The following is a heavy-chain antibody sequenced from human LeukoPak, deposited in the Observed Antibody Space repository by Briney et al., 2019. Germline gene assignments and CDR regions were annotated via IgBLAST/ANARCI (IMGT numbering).Heavy chain of an antibody. D-gene: IGHD4-17*01. CDR2: INSDASTT. CDR1: GSTFSSHW. Sequence: SGGSLRLSCAASGSTFSSHWMHWVRQAPGEGLVWVSHINSDASTTRYADSVKGRFTISRDNSKNTLYLQMNSLRAEDTAVYYCARDKGSYGDYDFDYWGQGTLVTVSS. CDR3: ARDKGSYGDYDFDY. V-gene: IGHV3-74*01. J-gene: IGHJ4*02.